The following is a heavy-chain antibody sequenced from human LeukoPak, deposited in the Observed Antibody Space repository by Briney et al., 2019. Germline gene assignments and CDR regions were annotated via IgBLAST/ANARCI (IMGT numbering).Heavy chain of an antibody. CDR1: VLTASSDY. J-gene: IGHJ4*02. Sequence: RRSLRLSCAVSVLTASSDYMSWVCQAPRRGLEWGSGISSSGSTYYADSVTGRVTISRDTSNSTRYLQMNGLRADDTAVYYWARGDIDVYSRTRRLDYWGQGTLVTVSS. D-gene: IGHD4-11*01. V-gene: IGHV3-53*01. CDR3: ARGDIDVYSRTRRLDY. CDR2: ISSSGST.